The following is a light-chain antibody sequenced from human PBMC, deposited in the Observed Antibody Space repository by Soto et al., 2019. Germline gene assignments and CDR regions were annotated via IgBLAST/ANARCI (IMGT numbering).Light chain of an antibody. CDR3: RSYTSSSTLV. CDR1: SSDVGGYNY. Sequence: QSALTQPASVSGSPGQSITISCTGTSSDVGGYNYVSWYQQHPGKAPKLMIYDVSNRPSGVSIRVSGSKSGNTASLTISGLQAEDEADYYCRSYTSSSTLVFGTGTKLTVL. CDR2: DVS. V-gene: IGLV2-14*01. J-gene: IGLJ1*01.